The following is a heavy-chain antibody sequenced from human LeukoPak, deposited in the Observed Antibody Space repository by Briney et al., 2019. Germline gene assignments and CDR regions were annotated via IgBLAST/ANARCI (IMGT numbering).Heavy chain of an antibody. CDR2: IYPGDSDT. D-gene: IGHD5-18*01. V-gene: IGHV5-51*01. Sequence: GEPLKISCKGSGYIFTDYWIGWVRQMPGKGLEWMGIIYPGDSDTRSSPSFQGHVTISADKSINTAYLQWSSLKASDTAVYYCARRRRDLQRGFDIWRQGTMVTVSS. J-gene: IGHJ3*02. CDR3: ARRRRDLQRGFDI. CDR1: GYIFTDYW.